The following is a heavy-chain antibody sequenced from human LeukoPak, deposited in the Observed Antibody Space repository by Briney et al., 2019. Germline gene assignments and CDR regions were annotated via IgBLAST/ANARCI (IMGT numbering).Heavy chain of an antibody. CDR2: IKADGGEK. D-gene: IGHD6-6*01. Sequence: PGGSLRLSCAASGFTFSTYWMNWFRQTPGQGLEWVAKIKADGGEKDYADSGKGRFTIYRDNATNSLYLQMNSLRVEDTAVYYCARGGAARPDFWGQGTLVTVSS. CDR3: ARGGAARPDF. J-gene: IGHJ4*02. CDR1: GFTFSTYW. V-gene: IGHV3-7*01.